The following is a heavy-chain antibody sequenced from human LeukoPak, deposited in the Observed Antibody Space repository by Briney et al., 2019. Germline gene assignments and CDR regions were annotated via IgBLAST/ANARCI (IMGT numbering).Heavy chain of an antibody. CDR1: GYTFTSYY. Sequence: ASVKVSCKAPGYTFTSYYMHWVRQAPGQGLEWMGWINPNSGGTNYAQKFQGRVTMTRDTSISTAYMELSRLRSDDTAVYYCARDSRFGEYHFDYWGQGTLVTVSS. CDR2: INPNSGGT. CDR3: ARDSRFGEYHFDY. V-gene: IGHV1-2*02. D-gene: IGHD3-10*01. J-gene: IGHJ4*02.